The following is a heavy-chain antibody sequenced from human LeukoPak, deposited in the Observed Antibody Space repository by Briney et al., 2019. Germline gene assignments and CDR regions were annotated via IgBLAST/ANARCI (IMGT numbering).Heavy chain of an antibody. D-gene: IGHD6-13*01. V-gene: IGHV1-2*02. CDR3: ARVYESSSSKEYAEYFQH. CDR2: INPNSGGT. CDR1: GYTFTGYY. J-gene: IGHJ1*01. Sequence: ASVKVSCKASGYTFTGYYMHWVRQAPGQGLEWMGWINPNSGGTNCAQKFQGRVTMTRDTSISTAYMELSRLRSDDTAVYYCARVYESSSSKEYAEYFQHWGQGTLVTVSS.